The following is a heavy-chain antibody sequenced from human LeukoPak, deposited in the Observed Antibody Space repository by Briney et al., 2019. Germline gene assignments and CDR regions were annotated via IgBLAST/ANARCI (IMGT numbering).Heavy chain of an antibody. D-gene: IGHD7-27*01. CDR1: GFTFSNYA. Sequence: GGPLRLSCAASGFTFSNYAITWIRQAPGKGLEWVSEISGSGESTYYGDSVKGRFTISRDNSKNTLYLQMNSLRAGDTAVYYCAREHWDFDYWDQGTLVTVSS. CDR2: ISGSGEST. V-gene: IGHV3-23*01. J-gene: IGHJ4*02. CDR3: AREHWDFDY.